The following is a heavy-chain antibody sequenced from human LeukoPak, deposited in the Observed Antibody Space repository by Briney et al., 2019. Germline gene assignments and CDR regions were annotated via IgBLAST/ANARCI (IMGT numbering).Heavy chain of an antibody. V-gene: IGHV3-7*04. Sequence: GHSLRLSCVASGFPLSSYWMTWVREAPRTGLEWVAGIKPEGSKKSYVDSVKGRVTISRDNAKNSLYLKMNTLRAEDTAIYYCTRVGYIDEGIDYWGQGTLVTVSS. D-gene: IGHD5-24*01. J-gene: IGHJ4*02. CDR2: IKPEGSKK. CDR1: GFPLSSYW. CDR3: TRVGYIDEGIDY.